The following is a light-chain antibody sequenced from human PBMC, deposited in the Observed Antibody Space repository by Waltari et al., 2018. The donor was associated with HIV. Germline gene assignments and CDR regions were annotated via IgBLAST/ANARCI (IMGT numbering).Light chain of an antibody. Sequence: QSALTQPRSVSGTPGQSVTISCTGTSSDVGGYKYVSWYLHHPGKAPQLMIFDVNKRPSGVRDHSSCSKSGNTASLTVSGLQAEDEADDDCCSYAGNYTVVVGGGTKLTVL. CDR3: CSYAGNYTVV. CDR1: SSDVGGYKY. CDR2: DVN. J-gene: IGLJ2*01. V-gene: IGLV2-11*01.